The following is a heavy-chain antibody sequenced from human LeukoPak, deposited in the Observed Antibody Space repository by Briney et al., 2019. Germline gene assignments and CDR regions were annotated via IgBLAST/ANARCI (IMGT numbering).Heavy chain of an antibody. J-gene: IGHJ4*02. CDR3: ARSSEAQFDY. Sequence: RPSETLSLTCAVYGGSFSGYYWSWIRQPPGKGLEWIGEINHSGSTNYNPSLKSRVTISVDTSKNQFSLKLSSVTAADTAVYYCARSSEAQFDYWGQGTLVTVSS. CDR1: GGSFSGYY. CDR2: INHSGST. V-gene: IGHV4-34*01.